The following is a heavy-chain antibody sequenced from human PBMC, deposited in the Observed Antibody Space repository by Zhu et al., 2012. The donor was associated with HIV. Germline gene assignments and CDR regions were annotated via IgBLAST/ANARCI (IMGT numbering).Heavy chain of an antibody. D-gene: IGHD2-21*02. J-gene: IGHJ4*02. V-gene: IGHV4-39*07. CDR2: IHYSGST. Sequence: QVQLQESGPGLVKPSETLSLTCTVSGGSISRSDYYWGWIRQPPGKGLEWIGSIHYSGSTYQSPSLKSRATISVDTSKNQFSLKVRSVTAADTAVYYCAKQLAYCGGDCQIGWDYLGQGTLVTVSS. CDR3: AKQLAYCGGDCQIGWDY. CDR1: GGSISRSDYY.